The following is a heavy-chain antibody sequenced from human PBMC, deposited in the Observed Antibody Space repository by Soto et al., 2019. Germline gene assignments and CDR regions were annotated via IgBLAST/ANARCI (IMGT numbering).Heavy chain of an antibody. V-gene: IGHV1-2*02. Sequence: ASVKVSCKTSGYAFTGYYIHWVRQAPGQGLEWMGWIDPNSGGTNYAQKFQGRVTMTRDTSISTAYMEVSSLRSDDTAVYFCARGYFDYWGQGTLVTVSS. CDR1: GYAFTGYY. CDR2: IDPNSGGT. J-gene: IGHJ4*02. CDR3: ARGYFDY.